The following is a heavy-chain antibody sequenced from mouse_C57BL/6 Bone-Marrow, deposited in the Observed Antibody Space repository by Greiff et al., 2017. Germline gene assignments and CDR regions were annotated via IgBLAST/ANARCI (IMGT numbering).Heavy chain of an antibody. CDR2: IYPGGGYT. CDR1: GYTFTNYW. D-gene: IGHD4-1*01. CDR3: ARKLGWAMDY. J-gene: IGHJ4*01. V-gene: IGHV1-63*01. Sequence: VMLVESGAELVRPGTSVKMSCKASGYTFTNYWIGWAKQRPGHGLEWIGDIYPGGGYTNYNEKFKGKATLTADKSSSTAYMQFSSLTSEDSAIYYCARKLGWAMDYWGQGTSVTVSS.